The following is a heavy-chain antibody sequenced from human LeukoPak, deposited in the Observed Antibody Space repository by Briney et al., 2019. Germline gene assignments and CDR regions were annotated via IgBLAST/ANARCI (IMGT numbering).Heavy chain of an antibody. V-gene: IGHV1-18*01. CDR3: ARGLGCGSGNYFKLNWFDP. Sequence: APVKVSCKASGYTFTSSGISWVRQAPGHGLEWMGWISGYKGNPNYPQKFQGRVIMSQDAATSRHYLELRRLRSDDTDVYYCARGLGCGSGNYFKLNWFDPGGEETLDSVSS. D-gene: IGHD3-10*01. CDR1: GYTFTSSG. J-gene: IGHJ5*02. CDR2: ISGYKGNP.